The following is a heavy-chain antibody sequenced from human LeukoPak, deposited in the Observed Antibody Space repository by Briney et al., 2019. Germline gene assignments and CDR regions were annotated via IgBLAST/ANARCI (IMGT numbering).Heavy chain of an antibody. J-gene: IGHJ4*02. V-gene: IGHV3-23*01. Sequence: GGPLRLSCAASGFTFSSYAMSWVRQAPGKGLEWVSAISGSGGSTYYADSVKGRFTISRDNSKNTLYLQMNSLRPEDTAVYYCAKSTPTTVTTMGLRYWGQGTLVTVSS. D-gene: IGHD4-17*01. CDR1: GFTFSSYA. CDR3: AKSTPTTVTTMGLRY. CDR2: ISGSGGST.